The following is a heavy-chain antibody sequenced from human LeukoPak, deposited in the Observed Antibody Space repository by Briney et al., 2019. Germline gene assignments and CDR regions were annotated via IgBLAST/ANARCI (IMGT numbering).Heavy chain of an antibody. CDR1: GGSFSGYY. J-gene: IGHJ6*04. Sequence: SETLSLTCAVYGGSFSGYYWSWIRQPPGKGLEWIGEINHSGSTNYNPSHKSRVTISVDTSKNQFSLKLSSVTAADTAVYYCARVQLWSPYYYYGMDVWGKGTTVTVSS. D-gene: IGHD5-18*01. CDR2: INHSGST. V-gene: IGHV4-34*01. CDR3: ARVQLWSPYYYYGMDV.